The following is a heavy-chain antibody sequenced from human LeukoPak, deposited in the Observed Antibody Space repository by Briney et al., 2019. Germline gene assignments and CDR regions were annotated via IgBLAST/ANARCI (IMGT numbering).Heavy chain of an antibody. CDR2: TYYSGST. CDR3: ARPYYYDSRIDP. CDR1: GGSISSGDYY. V-gene: IGHV4-30-4*01. Sequence: SETLSLTCTVSGGSISSGDYYWSWIRQPPGKGLEWIGCTYYSGSTYYNPSLKSRATISVDTSKNQFSLKLTSVTAADTAVYYCARPYYYDSRIDPWGQGTLVTVSS. J-gene: IGHJ5*02. D-gene: IGHD3-22*01.